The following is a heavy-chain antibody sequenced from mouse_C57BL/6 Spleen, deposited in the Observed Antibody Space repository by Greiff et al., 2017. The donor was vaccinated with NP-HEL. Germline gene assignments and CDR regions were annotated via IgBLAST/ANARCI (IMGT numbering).Heavy chain of an antibody. J-gene: IGHJ2*01. CDR1: GYTFTSYG. V-gene: IGHV1-81*01. Sequence: QVHVKQSGAELARPGASVKLSCKASGYTFTSYGISWVKQRTGQGLEWIGEIYPRSGNTYYNEKFKGKATLTADKSSSTAYMELRSLTSEDSAVYFCARSDYDGSWDYWGQGTTLTVSS. CDR2: IYPRSGNT. D-gene: IGHD2-4*01. CDR3: ARSDYDGSWDY.